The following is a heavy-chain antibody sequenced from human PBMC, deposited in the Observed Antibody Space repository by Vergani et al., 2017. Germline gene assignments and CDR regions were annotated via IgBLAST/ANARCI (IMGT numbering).Heavy chain of an antibody. V-gene: IGHV3-30*03. Sequence: QVHLVESGGGVVQPGRSLRLSCVVSGFTSSYYGLHWVRQAPGKGREWVAVISYAGTQKYYADSVKGRFTISRDNSKSTLYLQMNSLRTEDTSVYYCATKSCGTPGCQIGYFREWGQGTLVTVSS. CDR2: ISYAGTQK. J-gene: IGHJ1*01. CDR3: ATKSCGTPGCQIGYFRE. CDR1: GFTSSYYG. D-gene: IGHD1-1*01.